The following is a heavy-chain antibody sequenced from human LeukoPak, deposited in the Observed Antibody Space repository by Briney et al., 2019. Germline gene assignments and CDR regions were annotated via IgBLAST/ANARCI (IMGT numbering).Heavy chain of an antibody. D-gene: IGHD2-8*02. CDR2: IYHSGST. Sequence: SETLSLTCTVSGYSISSGYYWGWIRQPPGKGLEWIGSIYHSGSTYYNPSLKSRVTISVDTSKNQFSLKLSSVTAADTAVYYCAREGALHDTGDHYLSWFDPWGQGTLVTVSS. CDR3: AREGALHDTGDHYLSWFDP. J-gene: IGHJ5*02. V-gene: IGHV4-38-2*02. CDR1: GYSISSGYY.